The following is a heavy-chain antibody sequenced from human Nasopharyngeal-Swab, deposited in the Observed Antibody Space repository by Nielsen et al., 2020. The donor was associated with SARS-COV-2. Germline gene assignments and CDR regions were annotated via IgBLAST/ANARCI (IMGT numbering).Heavy chain of an antibody. CDR3: VRARLQWFDL. V-gene: IGHV1-46*03. CDR2: IDPNSDYT. D-gene: IGHD5-24*01. Sequence: WVRQAPGQGLEWMGIIDPNSDYTNYAQKFQGRVTMTRDTSTSTVYMELSSLRSEDTAVYYCVRARLQWFDLWGQGTLVTVSS. J-gene: IGHJ5*02.